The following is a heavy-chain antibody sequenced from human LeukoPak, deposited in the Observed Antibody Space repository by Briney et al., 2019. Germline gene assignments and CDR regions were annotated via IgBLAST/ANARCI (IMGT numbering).Heavy chain of an antibody. Sequence: SETLSLTCIVSGGSLSSSSYYWGWIRQPPGKGLEWIGHIYYSGSTYYNASLNSRVTISVDTSKNQFSLKLSSVTAADTAVYYCARVANWVNSYFDYWGQGTLVTVSS. V-gene: IGHV4-39*01. CDR1: GGSLSSSSYY. CDR2: IYYSGST. CDR3: ARVANWVNSYFDY. J-gene: IGHJ4*02. D-gene: IGHD7-27*01.